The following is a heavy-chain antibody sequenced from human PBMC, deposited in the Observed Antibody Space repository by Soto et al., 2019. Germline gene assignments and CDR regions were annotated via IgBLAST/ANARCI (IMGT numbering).Heavy chain of an antibody. CDR1: GDSVSSDSYY. D-gene: IGHD5-18*01. CDR3: ARDIRGYSRAFDY. CDR2: IYSSGST. J-gene: IGHJ4*02. Sequence: PSETLSLTCTVSGDSVSSDSYYWTWIRQPPGKGLEWIGYIYSSGSTNYNPSLKSRVTISLDTSSNQFSLELTSVTAADTAIYYCARDIRGYSRAFDYWGQGTLVTVSS. V-gene: IGHV4-61*01.